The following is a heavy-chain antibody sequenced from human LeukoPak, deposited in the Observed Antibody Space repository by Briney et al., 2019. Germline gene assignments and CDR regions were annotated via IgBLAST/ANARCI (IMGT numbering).Heavy chain of an antibody. CDR1: GFMFSSYW. CDR2: IKEDGSEK. CDR3: ARVTAVAGTSVGVDA. D-gene: IGHD6-19*01. V-gene: IGHV3-7*01. Sequence: GGSLRLSCAASGFMFSSYWMSWVRQAPGKGLEWVADIKEDGSEKSYVDSVKGRFTISRDNAKNSLYLQMNTLRAEDTAVYYCARVTAVAGTSVGVDAWGQGILVTVS. J-gene: IGHJ4*02.